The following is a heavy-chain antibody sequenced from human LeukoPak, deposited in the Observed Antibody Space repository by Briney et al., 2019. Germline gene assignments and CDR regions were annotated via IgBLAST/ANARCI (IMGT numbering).Heavy chain of an antibody. Sequence: GRSLRLSCAASGFTFSSYAMHWVRQAPGKGLEWVAVISYDGSNKYYADSVKGRFTISRDNSKNTLYLQMNSLRAEDTAVYYCARDSNYYGSGSYYSMGAFDIWGQGTMVTVSS. CDR2: ISYDGSNK. D-gene: IGHD3-10*01. J-gene: IGHJ3*02. CDR3: ARDSNYYGSGSYYSMGAFDI. V-gene: IGHV3-30-3*01. CDR1: GFTFSSYA.